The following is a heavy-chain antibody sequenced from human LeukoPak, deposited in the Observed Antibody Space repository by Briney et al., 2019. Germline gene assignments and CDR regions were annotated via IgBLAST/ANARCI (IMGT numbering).Heavy chain of an antibody. CDR2: ISSSSSYI. V-gene: IGHV3-21*01. CDR1: RSTSSSYS. D-gene: IGHD4-17*01. Sequence: GGSLTLSCPPSRSTSSSYSMKWVRHAPEKWLEWVSSISSSSSYIYYADSVKGRFTISRDNAKNSLYLHMNSLGAEDTAVYYCARDNRETTGDYAFDIWGQGTMVTVSS. CDR3: ARDNRETTGDYAFDI. J-gene: IGHJ3*02.